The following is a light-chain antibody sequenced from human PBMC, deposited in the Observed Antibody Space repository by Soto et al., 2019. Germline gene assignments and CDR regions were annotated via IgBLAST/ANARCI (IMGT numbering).Light chain of an antibody. CDR2: KAS. J-gene: IGKJ1*01. CDR1: QSINNW. CDR3: QQYNSYSM. V-gene: IGKV1-5*03. Sequence: DTQMTPFPTTLSASVGYRVTITCRARQSINNWLAWYQQKPGKAPKLLINKASNLESGVPSRFSGSGFGTEFTLTISSLHPDDFATYYCQQYNSYSMFGQGTKVDIK.